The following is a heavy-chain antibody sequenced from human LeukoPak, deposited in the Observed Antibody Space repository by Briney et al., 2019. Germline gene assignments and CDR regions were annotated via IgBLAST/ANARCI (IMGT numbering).Heavy chain of an antibody. Sequence: SETLSLTCTVSGYSISSGYYWGWIRPPPGKGLEWIGSIYHSGSTYYNPSLKSRVTISVDTSKNQFSLKLSSVTAADTAVYYCAGDLAYCGGDCYSWGQGTLVTVSS. V-gene: IGHV4-38-2*02. D-gene: IGHD2-21*01. CDR1: GYSISSGYY. CDR3: AGDLAYCGGDCYS. CDR2: IYHSGST. J-gene: IGHJ5*02.